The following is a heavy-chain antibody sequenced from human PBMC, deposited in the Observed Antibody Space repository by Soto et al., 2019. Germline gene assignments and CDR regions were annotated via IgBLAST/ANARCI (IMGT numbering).Heavy chain of an antibody. CDR2: INHSGST. CDR1: GGSFSGYY. D-gene: IGHD3-10*01. J-gene: IGHJ4*02. Sequence: QVQLQQWGAGLLKPSETLSLTCAVYGGSFSGYYWSWIRQPPGKGLEWIGEINHSGSTNYNPSLKSRVTISVDTSKNQFFLKLTSVTAADTAVYYCERGSYGSGTYYNSRQIDYWGQGTLVTVSS. V-gene: IGHV4-34*01. CDR3: ERGSYGSGTYYNSRQIDY.